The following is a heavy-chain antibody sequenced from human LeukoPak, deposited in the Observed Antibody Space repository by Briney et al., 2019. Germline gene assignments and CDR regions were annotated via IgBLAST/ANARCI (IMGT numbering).Heavy chain of an antibody. D-gene: IGHD1-1*01. CDR2: ISSSSSTI. V-gene: IGHV3-48*01. CDR1: GFTFSSYS. J-gene: IGHJ6*03. CDR3: ASGKGQWNDYYMDV. Sequence: PGGSLRLSCAASGFTFSSYSMNWVRQAPGKGLEWVSHISSSSSTIYYADSVKGRFTISRDNVKNSLYLQMNSLRAEDTAVYYCASGKGQWNDYYMDVWGKGTTVTVSS.